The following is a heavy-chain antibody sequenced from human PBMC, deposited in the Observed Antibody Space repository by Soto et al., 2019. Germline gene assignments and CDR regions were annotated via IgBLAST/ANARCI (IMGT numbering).Heavy chain of an antibody. CDR3: ASRLRSMDYYGSGSQYYYYYGMDV. CDR1: GYSFTSYW. V-gene: IGHV5-10-1*01. D-gene: IGHD3-10*01. J-gene: IGHJ6*02. CDR2: SDPTYSYT. Sequence: GESPKSSCKCSGYSFTSYWISWVRQMPGKGLDGMGRSDPTYSYTNYSPSFQGHVTISADNSINTPYLHWSSPKASDTAMYYCASRLRSMDYYGSGSQYYYYYGMDVWGQGTTVTVSS.